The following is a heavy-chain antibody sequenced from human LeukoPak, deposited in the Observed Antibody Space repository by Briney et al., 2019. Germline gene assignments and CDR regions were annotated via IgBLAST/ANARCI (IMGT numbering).Heavy chain of an antibody. J-gene: IGHJ4*02. CDR1: GFTFRSYS. CDR3: ALGAGPLGY. Sequence: PGRSLRLFCAASGFTFRSYSMNWVRQASAKGLEWVSYISSSSSTIYYADSVKGRFTISRDNAKNSLYLQMNSLRAEDTAVYYCALGAGPLGYWGQGTLVTVSS. CDR2: ISSSSSTI. D-gene: IGHD1-26*01. V-gene: IGHV3-48*04.